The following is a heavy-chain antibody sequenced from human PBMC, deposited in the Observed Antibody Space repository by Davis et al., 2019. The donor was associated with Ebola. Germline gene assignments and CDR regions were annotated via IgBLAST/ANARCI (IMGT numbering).Heavy chain of an antibody. CDR3: ARGNWNYQGALDY. CDR1: GYTFTSYD. J-gene: IGHJ4*02. V-gene: IGHV1-8*03. D-gene: IGHD1-7*01. CDR2: MNPNSGNT. Sequence: ASVKVSCKASGYTFTSYDINWVRQATGQGLEWMGWMNPNSGNTGYAQKFQGRVTITRNTSISTAYMELSSLRAEDTAVYYCARGNWNYQGALDYWGQGTLVTVSS.